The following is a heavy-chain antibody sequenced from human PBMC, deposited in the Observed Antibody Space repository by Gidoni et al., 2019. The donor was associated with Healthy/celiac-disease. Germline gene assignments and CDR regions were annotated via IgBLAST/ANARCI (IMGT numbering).Heavy chain of an antibody. J-gene: IGHJ6*03. CDR2: ISSYNGNT. V-gene: IGHV1-18*01. Sequence: KKPGASVKVSCKASGYTFTSYGISWVRQAPGQGLEWMGWISSYNGNTNYAQKLQGRVTMTTDTSTSTAYMELRSLRSDDTAVYYCARDHSSSWSYYYYYMDVWGKGTTVTVSS. CDR3: ARDHSSSWSYYYYYMDV. D-gene: IGHD6-13*01. CDR1: GYTFTSYG.